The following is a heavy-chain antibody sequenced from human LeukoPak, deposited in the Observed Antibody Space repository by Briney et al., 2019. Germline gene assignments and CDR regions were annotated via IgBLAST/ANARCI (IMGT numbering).Heavy chain of an antibody. V-gene: IGHV3-23*01. J-gene: IGHJ6*03. Sequence: GGSLRLSCAASGFTFSSYVMTWVRQAPGKGLEWVSAISGSGGSTYYADSVKGRFTISRDNSYNTVSLQMNGLRDEDTGVYYCAKGLKTGVGPYMGYHYYMDVWGKGATVTVSS. D-gene: IGHD3-16*01. CDR1: GFTFSSYV. CDR3: AKGLKTGVGPYMGYHYYMDV. CDR2: ISGSGGST.